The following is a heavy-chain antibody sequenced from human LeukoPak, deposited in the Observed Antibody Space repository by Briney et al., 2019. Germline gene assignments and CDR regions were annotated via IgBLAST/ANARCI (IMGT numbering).Heavy chain of an antibody. D-gene: IGHD6-6*01. CDR2: INPNSGGT. Sequence: ASVKVSFKASGYTFTGYYMHWVRQAPGQGLEWMGWINPNSGGTKFAQNFQGRVTMTRDTSITTAYMELSSLRSDDTAVYYCARPRTGGQIVDWYYFDYWGQGTLVTVSS. CDR3: ARPRTGGQIVDWYYFDY. CDR1: GYTFTGYY. J-gene: IGHJ4*02. V-gene: IGHV1-2*02.